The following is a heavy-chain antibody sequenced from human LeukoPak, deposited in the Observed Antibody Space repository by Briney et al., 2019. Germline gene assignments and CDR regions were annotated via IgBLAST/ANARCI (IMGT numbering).Heavy chain of an antibody. CDR1: GFTFSTYA. Sequence: PGGSLRLSCAASGFTFSTYAMTWVRKAPGKGLEWVSEISGSGLSTYYADSVKGRFIISRDNSKNTLYLQMHSLKAEDTAVYYCAKDVGYSGSGNYYHGLDYWGQGTLVTVSS. CDR3: AKDVGYSGSGNYYHGLDY. J-gene: IGHJ4*02. D-gene: IGHD3-10*01. CDR2: ISGSGLST. V-gene: IGHV3-23*01.